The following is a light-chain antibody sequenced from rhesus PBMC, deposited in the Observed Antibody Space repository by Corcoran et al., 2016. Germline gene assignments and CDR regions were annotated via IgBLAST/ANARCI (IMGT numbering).Light chain of an antibody. CDR3: QKYNDWPFT. CDR2: YAS. Sequence: ETVMMQSPATLSLSPGERATLSCRASQSVGSTLAWYQKKPGQAPRLLIYYASSRATGIPNRFSGSVSVTEFTLTISSLDPEDVGVYYCQKYNDWPFTFGPGTKLDIK. V-gene: IGKV3-35*02. J-gene: IGKJ3*01. CDR1: QSVGST.